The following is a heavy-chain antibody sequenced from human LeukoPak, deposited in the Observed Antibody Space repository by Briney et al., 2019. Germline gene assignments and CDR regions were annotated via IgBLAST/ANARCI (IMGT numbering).Heavy chain of an antibody. CDR3: ARLGYYDLDY. D-gene: IGHD3-22*01. Sequence: SETLSLTCTVSGGSISSSSYYWGWIRQPPGKGLEWIGSIYYSGSTYYNPSLKSRVTISVDTSKNQFSLKLSSVTAADTAVYYCARLGYYDLDYWGQGTLVTVSS. CDR2: IYYSGST. V-gene: IGHV4-39*07. J-gene: IGHJ4*02. CDR1: GGSISSSSYY.